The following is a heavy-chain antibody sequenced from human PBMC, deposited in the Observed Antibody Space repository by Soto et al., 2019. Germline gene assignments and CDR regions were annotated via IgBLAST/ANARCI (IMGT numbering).Heavy chain of an antibody. CDR2: IYYSEST. V-gene: IGHV4-59*12. CDR3: ARVPDY. Sequence: SETLSLTCTVSGCSISSYSWSLIRQPTGKGLEWIGYIYYSESTNYNPSLKSRVTISVDRSKNQFSLKLSSVTAADTAVYYCARVPDYWGQGTLVTVSS. CDR1: GCSISSYS. J-gene: IGHJ4*02.